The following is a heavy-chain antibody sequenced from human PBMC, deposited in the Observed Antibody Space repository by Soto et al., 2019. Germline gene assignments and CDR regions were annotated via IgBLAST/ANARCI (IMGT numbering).Heavy chain of an antibody. CDR2: IYYSGST. CDR3: ATYSSGWYHDY. V-gene: IGHV4-59*01. CDR1: GGSISSYY. D-gene: IGHD6-19*01. J-gene: IGHJ4*02. Sequence: SETLSLTCAVSGGSISSYYWSWIRQPPGKGLEWIGYIYYSGSTNFNPSLKSRVTISVDKSKNQVSLKLSSVTAADTAVYYCATYSSGWYHDYWGQGTLVTVSS.